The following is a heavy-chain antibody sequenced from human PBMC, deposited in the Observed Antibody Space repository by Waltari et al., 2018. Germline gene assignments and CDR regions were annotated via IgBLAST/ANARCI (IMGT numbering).Heavy chain of an antibody. J-gene: IGHJ6*02. V-gene: IGHV1-18*01. Sequence: QVQLVQSGAAVKKPGASVTVSCKASGYTFTSYGISWVRQAPGQGLEWMGWISAYNGNTNHARKHQGRDTMTTDTSTSTAYMELRSLRSDDTAVYYWARDRVTICGVVIISDYYYYYGMDVWGQGTTVTVSS. CDR3: ARDRVTICGVVIISDYYYYYGMDV. D-gene: IGHD3-3*01. CDR2: ISAYNGNT. CDR1: GYTFTSYG.